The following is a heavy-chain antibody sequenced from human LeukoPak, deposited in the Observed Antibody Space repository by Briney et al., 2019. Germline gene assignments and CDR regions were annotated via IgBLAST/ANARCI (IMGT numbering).Heavy chain of an antibody. D-gene: IGHD6-19*01. CDR1: GFTVSSDY. CDR2: IYSGGST. CDR3: LTRSLIAVSGNSYMDV. V-gene: IGHV3-53*01. J-gene: IGHJ6*03. Sequence: GGSLRLSCAASGFTVSSDYMNWVRQAPGKGLEWVSVIYSGGSTYYADSVKGRFTISRDNSKNTLYLQMNSLRAEDTAVYFCLTRSLIAVSGNSYMDVWGKGTTVSVSS.